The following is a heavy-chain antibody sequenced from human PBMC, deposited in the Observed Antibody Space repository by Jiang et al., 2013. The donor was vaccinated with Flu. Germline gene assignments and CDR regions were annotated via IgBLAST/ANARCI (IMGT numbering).Heavy chain of an antibody. D-gene: IGHD3-3*01. CDR3: AAVRRSGLYYDFWSGHDY. Sequence: KVSCKASGFTFTSSAVQWVRQARGQRLEWIGWIVVGSGNTNYAQKFQERVTITRDMSTSTAYMELSSLRSEDTAVYYCAAVRRSGLYYDFWSGHDYWGQGTLVTVSS. V-gene: IGHV1-58*01. CDR2: IVVGSGNT. CDR1: GFTFTSSA. J-gene: IGHJ4*02.